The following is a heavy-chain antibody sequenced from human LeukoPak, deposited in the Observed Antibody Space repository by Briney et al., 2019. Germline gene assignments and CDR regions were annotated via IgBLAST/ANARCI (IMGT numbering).Heavy chain of an antibody. CDR3: ARDESFYDSSGYYYV. D-gene: IGHD3-22*01. Sequence: GRSLRLSCAASGFTFSSYAMHWVRQAPGKGLEWVAVISYDGSNKYYADSVKGRFTISRDNSKNTLYLRMNSLRAEDTAVYYCARDESFYDSSGYYYVWGQGTLVTVSS. CDR1: GFTFSSYA. CDR2: ISYDGSNK. V-gene: IGHV3-30-3*01. J-gene: IGHJ4*02.